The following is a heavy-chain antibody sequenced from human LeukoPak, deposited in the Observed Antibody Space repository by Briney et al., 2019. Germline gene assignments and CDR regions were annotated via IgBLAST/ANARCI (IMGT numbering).Heavy chain of an antibody. CDR2: INQDGSQI. Sequence: GGSLRLSCAGSGFIFSNYWLSWVRQAPGKGLEWVANINQDGSQIYYVDSVKGRFTISRDNAKNSLCLQMNSLRAEDTAVYYCVRRGPVWGDHRGQGTLVSVSS. D-gene: IGHD7-27*01. CDR3: VRRGPVWGDH. CDR1: GFIFSNYW. V-gene: IGHV3-7*01. J-gene: IGHJ4*02.